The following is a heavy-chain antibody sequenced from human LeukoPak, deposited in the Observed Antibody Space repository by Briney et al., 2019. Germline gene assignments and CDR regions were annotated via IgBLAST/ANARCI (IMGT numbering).Heavy chain of an antibody. CDR3: ASGRVAPPNFDY. D-gene: IGHD1-14*01. CDR1: GFSFSDYY. CDR2: ISSTSSNT. J-gene: IGHJ4*02. V-gene: IGHV3-11*06. Sequence: GGSLRLSCAASGFSFSDYYMSWIRQAPGKGLEWVSYISSTSSNTNYADSVKGRFTISRDNAKNSLYLQMNSLRAEDTAVYYCASGRVAPPNFDYWGQGTLVTDSS.